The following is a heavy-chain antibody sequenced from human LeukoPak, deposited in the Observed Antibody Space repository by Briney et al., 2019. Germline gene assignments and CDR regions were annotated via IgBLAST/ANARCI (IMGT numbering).Heavy chain of an antibody. CDR2: IYPGGTT. CDR3: AGESSGYYFDY. D-gene: IGHD6-25*01. V-gene: IGHV3-53*01. J-gene: IGHJ4*02. CDR1: GFTVSSNY. Sequence: GGSLRLSCVASGFTVSSNYMSWVRQAPGKGPECVSVIYPGGTTYYADSVKGRFTISRDDSKITLYLQMHSLRAEDTAVYYCAGESSGYYFDYWGQGTLVTVSS.